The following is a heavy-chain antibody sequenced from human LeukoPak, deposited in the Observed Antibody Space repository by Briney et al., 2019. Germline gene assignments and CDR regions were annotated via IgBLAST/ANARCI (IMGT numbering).Heavy chain of an antibody. CDR2: ISQSGSP. J-gene: IGHJ4*02. Sequence: ETLSLPCTISGGSISTIHYWGWIRQAPGKGLEWIGSISQSGSPYYHPSLKSRISISVDTCKIQFSLQLGSVNAADTAVYYCARQSCSSASCYCSFGGAYEYWGQGTLVTVSS. CDR1: GGSISTIHY. V-gene: IGHV4-39*01. D-gene: IGHD2-2*01. CDR3: ARQSCSSASCYCSFGGAYEY.